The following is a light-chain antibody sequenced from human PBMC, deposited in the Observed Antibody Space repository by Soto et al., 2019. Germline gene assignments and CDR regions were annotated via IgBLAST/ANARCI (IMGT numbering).Light chain of an antibody. CDR2: SVS. V-gene: IGKV1-39*01. J-gene: IGKJ5*01. CDR1: QSIGKH. Sequence: DVQMTQSKSSLSASVGDTVTITCQASQSIGKHLNWYQQKPGKAPKFLIYSVSSLQSGVPSRFSGSGSGTDFTLTINSLQPEDFATYYCQQGYSSVITFGQGTRLEIK. CDR3: QQGYSSVIT.